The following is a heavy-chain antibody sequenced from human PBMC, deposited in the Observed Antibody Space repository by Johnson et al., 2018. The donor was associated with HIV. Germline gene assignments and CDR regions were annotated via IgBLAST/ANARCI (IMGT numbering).Heavy chain of an antibody. V-gene: IGHV3-9*01. CDR3: ARGSRYTYDNDDAYLLHAFDF. CDR1: GFTFDDYA. CDR2: ISWNSGSI. J-gene: IGHJ3*01. D-gene: IGHD3-22*01. Sequence: VQLVESGGGVVRPGGSLRLSCAASGFTFDDYAMHWVRQAPGKGLEWVSGISWNSGSIGYADSVKGRFTISRDNSKNTLYLQMNSLRAEDTAGYYCARGSRYTYDNDDAYLLHAFDFWGQGTMVTVSS.